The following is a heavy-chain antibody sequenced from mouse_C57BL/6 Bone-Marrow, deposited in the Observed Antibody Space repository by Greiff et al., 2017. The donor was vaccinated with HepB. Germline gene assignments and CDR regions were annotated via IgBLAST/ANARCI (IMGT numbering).Heavy chain of an antibody. D-gene: IGHD1-1*01. J-gene: IGHJ3*01. Sequence: QVQLKQPGAELVKPGASVKLSCKASGYTFTSYWMHWVKQRPGQGLEWIGMIHPNSGSTNYNEKFKSKATLTVDKSSSTAYMQLSSLTSEDSAVYYCARLTTVPSFAYWGQGTLVTVSA. CDR3: ARLTTVPSFAY. CDR2: IHPNSGST. V-gene: IGHV1-64*01. CDR1: GYTFTSYW.